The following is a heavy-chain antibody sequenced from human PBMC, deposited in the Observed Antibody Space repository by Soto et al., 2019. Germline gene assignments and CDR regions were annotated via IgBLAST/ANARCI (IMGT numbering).Heavy chain of an antibody. D-gene: IGHD3-9*01. CDR2: ISGSGGST. V-gene: IGHV3-23*01. CDR1: GFTFSSYA. Sequence: SLRLSCAASGFTFSSYAMSWVRQAPGKGLEWVSAISGSGGSTYYADSVKGRFTISRDNSKNTLYLQMNSLRAEDTAVYYCAKGEEPSYYDILTGYYPYYYYYYMDGWGKGTTVTVSS. CDR3: AKGEEPSYYDILTGYYPYYYYYYMDG. J-gene: IGHJ6*03.